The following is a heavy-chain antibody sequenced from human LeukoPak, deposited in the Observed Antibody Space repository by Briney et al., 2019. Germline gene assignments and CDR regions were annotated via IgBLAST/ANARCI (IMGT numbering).Heavy chain of an antibody. Sequence: QPGGSLRLSCAASGFPFSSYAMSWVRQAPGKGLEWGSAISGSGGSTYYADSVKGRFTISRDNSKNTLYLQMNSLRAEDTAVYYCAKAKARGYSGYDADYWGQGTLVTVSS. V-gene: IGHV3-23*01. J-gene: IGHJ4*02. CDR3: AKAKARGYSGYDADY. CDR1: GFPFSSYA. CDR2: ISGSGGST. D-gene: IGHD5-12*01.